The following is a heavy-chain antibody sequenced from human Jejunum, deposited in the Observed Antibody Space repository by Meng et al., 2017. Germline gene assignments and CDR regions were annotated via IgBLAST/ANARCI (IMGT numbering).Heavy chain of an antibody. J-gene: IGHJ4*02. D-gene: IGHD1-26*01. V-gene: IGHV3-21*01. CDR3: ARVQWDLGSDY. CDR1: GLSFSSFE. CDR2: ISGSGSYI. Sequence: GESLKISCAASGLSFSSFEMSWVRQAPGKGLEWVSSISGSGSYIYYADSVKGRFSISRDNAKNSLYLQMNSLRAEDTAVYYCARVQWDLGSDYWGQGTLVTVSS.